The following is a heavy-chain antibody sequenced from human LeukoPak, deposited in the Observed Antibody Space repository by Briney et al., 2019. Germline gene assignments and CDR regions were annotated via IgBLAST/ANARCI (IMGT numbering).Heavy chain of an antibody. D-gene: IGHD6-19*01. Sequence: PSETLSLTCTVSGGSISGSYWSWIRQSPGKGLEWIGYIYHNGNTDYNPSLRSRLTMSVDTSKNQFSLKLTSVTAADTALYYCAKGGWSLDIWGQGTMVTVSS. CDR1: GGSISGSY. CDR3: AKGGWSLDI. J-gene: IGHJ3*02. V-gene: IGHV4-59*03. CDR2: IYHNGNT.